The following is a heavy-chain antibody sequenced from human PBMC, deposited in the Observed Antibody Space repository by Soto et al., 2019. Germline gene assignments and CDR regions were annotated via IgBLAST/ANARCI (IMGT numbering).Heavy chain of an antibody. CDR2: ISSSSSTI. CDR3: ARGAVAGRMMVYFDY. J-gene: IGHJ4*02. Sequence: EVQLVESGGGLVQPGGSLRLSCAASGFTFSSYSMNWVRQAPGKGLEWVSYISSSSSTIYYADSVKGRFTISRDNAKNSLYLQMSSLRAEDTAVYYCARGAVAGRMMVYFDYWGQGTLVTVSS. V-gene: IGHV3-48*01. CDR1: GFTFSSYS. D-gene: IGHD6-19*01.